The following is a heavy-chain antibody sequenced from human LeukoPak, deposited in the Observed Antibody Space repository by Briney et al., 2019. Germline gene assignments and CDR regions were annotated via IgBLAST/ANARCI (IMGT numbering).Heavy chain of an antibody. J-gene: IGHJ6*02. D-gene: IGHD2-15*01. V-gene: IGHV4-59*08. CDR2: IYYSGST. Sequence: SETLSLTCTVSGGSISSYYWSWIRQPPGKGLEWIGYIYYSGSTNYNPSLKSRVTISVDTSKNQFSLKLSSVTAADTAVYYCARGRGGDYYGMDVWGQETTVTVSS. CDR1: GGSISSYY. CDR3: ARGRGGDYYGMDV.